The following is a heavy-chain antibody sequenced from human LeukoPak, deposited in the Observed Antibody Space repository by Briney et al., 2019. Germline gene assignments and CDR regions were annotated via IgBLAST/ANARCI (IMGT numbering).Heavy chain of an antibody. V-gene: IGHV4-4*07. D-gene: IGHD3-9*01. CDR2: IYTSGST. CDR1: GGSISSYY. J-gene: IGHJ6*03. CDR3: ARENYDILTGYSSYYMDV. Sequence: SETLSLTCTVSGGSISSYYWSWIRQPAGKGLEWIGRIYTSGSTNYNPSLKSRVTMSVDTSKHQFFLKLSSVTAADTAVYYCARENYDILTGYSSYYMDVWGKGTTVTVSS.